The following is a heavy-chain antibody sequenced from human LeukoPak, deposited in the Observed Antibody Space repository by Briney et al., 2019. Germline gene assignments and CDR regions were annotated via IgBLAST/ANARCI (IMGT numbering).Heavy chain of an antibody. J-gene: IGHJ4*02. CDR2: VRRNYET. Sequence: GGSLRLSCAASGFTLSGSHMHWVRQAPGKGLEWVGHVRRNYETAYGASVKGRFTISRDDSENTAYPHMNNLKTEDTAIYFCARQTNSCHDYWGQGTLSLSPQ. CDR1: GFTLSGSH. CDR3: ARQTNSCHDY. V-gene: IGHV3-73*01. D-gene: IGHD2-2*01.